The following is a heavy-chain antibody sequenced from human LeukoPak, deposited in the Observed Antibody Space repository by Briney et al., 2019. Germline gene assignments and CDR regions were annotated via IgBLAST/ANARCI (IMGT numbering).Heavy chain of an antibody. CDR3: ARNYYGSGTIGGY. D-gene: IGHD3-10*01. CDR1: GFTFSSFT. CDR2: IGGSGGST. V-gene: IGHV3-23*01. Sequence: PGGSLRLSCAASGFTFSSFTMTWVRQAPGKGLEWVSTIGGSGGSTYYAGSVKGRFTISRDNSKNTLSLQMNSLRAEDSAIYYCARNYYGSGTIGGYWGQGTLVTVPS. J-gene: IGHJ4*02.